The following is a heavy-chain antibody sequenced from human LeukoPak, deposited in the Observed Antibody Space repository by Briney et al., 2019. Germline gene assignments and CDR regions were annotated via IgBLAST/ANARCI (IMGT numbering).Heavy chain of an antibody. CDR2: LYHSGST. D-gene: IGHD6-19*01. CDR1: GGSISTPGYY. CDR3: ATQIAVAGTEGGWFDP. V-gene: IGHV4-39*01. Sequence: PSETLSLTCTVSGGSISTPGYYWGWIRQPPGKGLEWIGSLYHSGSTYYNPSLKSRVTISVDTSKNQFSLKLSSVTAADTAVYYCATQIAVAGTEGGWFDPWGQGTLVTVSS. J-gene: IGHJ5*02.